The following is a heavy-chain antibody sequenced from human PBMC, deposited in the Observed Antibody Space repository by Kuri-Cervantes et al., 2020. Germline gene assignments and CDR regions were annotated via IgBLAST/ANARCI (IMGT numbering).Heavy chain of an antibody. Sequence: SETLSLTCTVSGGSISSYYWSWIRQPAGKGLEWIGRIYTSGSTNYNPSLKSRVTISVDKSKNQFSLKLSSVTAADTAVYYCARWPTGAGYYFDYWVQGTLVTVSS. J-gene: IGHJ4*02. CDR2: IYTSGST. CDR1: GGSISSYY. D-gene: IGHD1-14*01. V-gene: IGHV4-4*07. CDR3: ARWPTGAGYYFDY.